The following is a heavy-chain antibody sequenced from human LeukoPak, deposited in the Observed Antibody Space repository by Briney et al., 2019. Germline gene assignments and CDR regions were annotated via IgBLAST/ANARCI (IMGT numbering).Heavy chain of an antibody. CDR3: ARDGPGYSFDY. V-gene: IGHV3-48*03. Sequence: GGSLRLSCAASGFSFSSYGMNWVRQAPGKGLEWVSSISTSGSTIYYADSVKGRFTISRDNARNSLYLQVDSLRAEDTAVFYCARDGPGYSFDYWGQGTLVTVSS. CDR2: ISTSGSTI. D-gene: IGHD5-18*01. CDR1: GFSFSSYG. J-gene: IGHJ4*02.